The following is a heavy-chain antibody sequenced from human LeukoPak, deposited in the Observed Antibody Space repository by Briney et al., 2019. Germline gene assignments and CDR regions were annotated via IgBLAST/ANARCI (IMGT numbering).Heavy chain of an antibody. CDR2: IRGSGGTI. Sequence: PGGSLRLSCAASGFTFSDYYMSWIRLAPGKGLEWLSYIRGSGGTIYYADSVKGRFTISRDNAKNSLYLQMNSLRAEDTAVYYCARASMDTAMTPYYFDYWGQGTLVTVSS. J-gene: IGHJ4*02. V-gene: IGHV3-11*04. D-gene: IGHD5-18*01. CDR3: ARASMDTAMTPYYFDY. CDR1: GFTFSDYY.